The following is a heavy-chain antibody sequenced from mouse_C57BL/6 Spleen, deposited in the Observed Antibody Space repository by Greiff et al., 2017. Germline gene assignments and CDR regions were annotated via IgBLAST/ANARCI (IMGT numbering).Heavy chain of an antibody. V-gene: IGHV1-82*01. J-gene: IGHJ2*01. D-gene: IGHD2-4*01. Sequence: QVQLQQSGPELVKPGASVKISCKASGYAFSSSWMNWVKQRPGKGLEWIGRIYPGDGDTNYNGKFKGKATLTADKSSSTAYMQLSSLTSEDSAVYFCARSRYDYDVGDYWGQGTTLTVSS. CDR2: IYPGDGDT. CDR1: GYAFSSSW. CDR3: ARSRYDYDVGDY.